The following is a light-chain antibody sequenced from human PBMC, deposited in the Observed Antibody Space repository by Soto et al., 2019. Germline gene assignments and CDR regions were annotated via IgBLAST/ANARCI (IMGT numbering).Light chain of an antibody. CDR3: QQSYSTLGT. CDR1: QSISSY. CDR2: AAT. J-gene: IGKJ2*01. Sequence: DIQMTQSPSSLSASVGDRVTITCRASQSISSYLNWYQQKPGKAPKLLIYAATSLHTGVPSRFSGSGSGTDFTHIISSLQPEDFATYYCQQSYSTLGTFGQGTKLEIK. V-gene: IGKV1-39*01.